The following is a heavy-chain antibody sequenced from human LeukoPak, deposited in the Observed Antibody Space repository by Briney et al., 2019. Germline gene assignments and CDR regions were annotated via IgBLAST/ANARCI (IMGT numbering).Heavy chain of an antibody. CDR1: GGSISNHY. D-gene: IGHD3-9*01. V-gene: IGHV4-59*11. CDR3: ARQAAFDRSEGQFDY. J-gene: IGHJ4*02. Sequence: ETLSLTFTVSGGSISNHYWSWIRQPPGKGLEWIGYIYNSVTTNYNPSLKSRVTISVDTSKNQFSLKLTSVTAADTAVYYCARQAAFDRSEGQFDYWGQGTLVTVSS. CDR2: IYNSVTT.